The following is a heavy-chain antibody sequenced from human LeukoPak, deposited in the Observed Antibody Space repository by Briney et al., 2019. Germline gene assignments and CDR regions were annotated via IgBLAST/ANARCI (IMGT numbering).Heavy chain of an antibody. D-gene: IGHD6-13*01. CDR3: AMTLSEYSSSPAI. Sequence: PSETLSLTCAVYGGSFSGYYWSWIRQPPGKVLEWIGEINHSGSTNYNPSLKSRVTISVDTSKNQFSLKLTSVTAADTAMYYCAMTLSEYSSSPAIWGQGTLVTVSS. J-gene: IGHJ4*02. CDR1: GGSFSGYY. CDR2: INHSGST. V-gene: IGHV4-34*01.